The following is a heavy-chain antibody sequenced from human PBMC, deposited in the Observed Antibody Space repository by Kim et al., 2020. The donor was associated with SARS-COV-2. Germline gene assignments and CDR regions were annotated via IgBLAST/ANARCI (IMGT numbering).Heavy chain of an antibody. J-gene: IGHJ5*02. V-gene: IGHV4-39*01. D-gene: IGHD6-19*01. CDR3: ARHADSSGRPVDWFDP. Sequence: SLKRRVTISVDTSKNQFSLKLSSVTAADTAVYYCARHADSSGRPVDWFDPWGQGTLVTVSS.